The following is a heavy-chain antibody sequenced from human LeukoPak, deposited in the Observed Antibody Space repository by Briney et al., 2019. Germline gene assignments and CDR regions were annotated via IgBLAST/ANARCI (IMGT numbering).Heavy chain of an antibody. Sequence: SVKVSCKASGYTFTSYGISWVRQAPGQGLEWMGGIIPIFGTANYAQKFQGRVTITADESTSTAYMELSSLRSEDTAVYYCARVHCSGGSCYSNWFDPWGQGTLATVSS. J-gene: IGHJ5*02. CDR3: ARVHCSGGSCYSNWFDP. CDR2: IIPIFGTA. V-gene: IGHV1-69*13. CDR1: GYTFTSYG. D-gene: IGHD2-15*01.